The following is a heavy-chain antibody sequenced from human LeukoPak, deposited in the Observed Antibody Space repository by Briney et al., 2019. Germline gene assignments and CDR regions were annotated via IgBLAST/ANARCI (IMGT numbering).Heavy chain of an antibody. V-gene: IGHV1-18*01. Sequence: ASVKVSCKASGYTFTSYGISWVRQAPGQGLEWMGWISAYNGNTNYAQKLQGRVTMNTDTTTSTAYMELRSLRSDDTAVYYCARVYGSGSSVDYWGQGTLVTVSS. CDR2: ISAYNGNT. CDR1: GYTFTSYG. D-gene: IGHD3-10*01. J-gene: IGHJ4*02. CDR3: ARVYGSGSSVDY.